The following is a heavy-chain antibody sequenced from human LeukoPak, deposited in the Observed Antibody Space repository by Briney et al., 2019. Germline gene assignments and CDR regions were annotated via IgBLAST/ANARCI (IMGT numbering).Heavy chain of an antibody. D-gene: IGHD6-13*01. V-gene: IGHV4-39*01. CDR1: GGSISSISNY. CDR2: IYSRGTT. CDR3: ARPSEAAGPISFAH. J-gene: IGHJ4*02. Sequence: SATLSLTCTVSGGSISSISNYWGWLRQPPGKGLEWIASIYSRGTTYCNPSLRSRVTISIDTSKNQFFLRLNSVTTSDTSVYYCARPSEAAGPISFAHWGQGILVTVSS.